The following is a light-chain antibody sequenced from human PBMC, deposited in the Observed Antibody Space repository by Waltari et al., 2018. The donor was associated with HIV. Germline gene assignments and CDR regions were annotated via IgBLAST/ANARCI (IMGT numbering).Light chain of an antibody. CDR3: QSFDSGLTAVV. J-gene: IGLJ2*01. CDR2: DNN. V-gene: IGLV1-40*01. CDR1: SSNLGAGFD. Sequence: QSVLTQPPSVSGAPGQRVSISCTGSSSNLGAGFDAQWYQQLPGAAPRLLIYDNNNRPSGVPGRFSGSRSGTSASLAITGLQAGDEADYYCQSFDSGLTAVVFGGGTKLTVL.